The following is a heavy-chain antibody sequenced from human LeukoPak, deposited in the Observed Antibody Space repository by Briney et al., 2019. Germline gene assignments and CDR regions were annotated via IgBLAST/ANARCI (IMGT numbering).Heavy chain of an antibody. CDR1: GDSISHSY. Sequence: SETLSLTCTVSGDSISHSYWSWLRQPPGKGLEWLGYIYYTGTTNHNPSLKSRVTISLDMSKNQFTLKLSSVTAADTAVYYCARDNPFTRGFDSFDIWGQGTMVTVSS. D-gene: IGHD1-14*01. CDR3: ARDNPFTRGFDSFDI. V-gene: IGHV4-59*01. CDR2: IYYTGTT. J-gene: IGHJ3*02.